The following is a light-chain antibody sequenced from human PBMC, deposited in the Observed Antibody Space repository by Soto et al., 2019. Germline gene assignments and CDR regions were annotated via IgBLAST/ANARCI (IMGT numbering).Light chain of an antibody. V-gene: IGKV2-28*01. Sequence: DIVMTQSPLSLPVTPGEPASISCSSSQILLQSNGYNYLDWYLQKPGQSPQLLIFFGSYRASGVPDRFSGSGSGTDFTLKIRSVEAEDVGIYYCMQSQQTPPTFGQGTRVEIK. CDR2: FGS. CDR3: MQSQQTPPT. J-gene: IGKJ1*01. CDR1: QILLQSNGYNY.